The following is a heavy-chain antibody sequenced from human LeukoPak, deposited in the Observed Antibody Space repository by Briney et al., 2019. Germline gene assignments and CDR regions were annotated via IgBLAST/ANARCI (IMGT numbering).Heavy chain of an antibody. Sequence: SSETLSLTCAVYGGSFSGYYWSWIRQPPGKGLEWIGEINHSGNTNYNPSLKSRVTISVDTSKNRFSLKLTSVTAADTAMYYCATKDISAYYYGAFDIWGQGTMVTVSS. CDR2: INHSGNT. J-gene: IGHJ3*02. CDR1: GGSFSGYY. V-gene: IGHV4-34*01. CDR3: ATKDISAYYYGAFDI. D-gene: IGHD3-22*01.